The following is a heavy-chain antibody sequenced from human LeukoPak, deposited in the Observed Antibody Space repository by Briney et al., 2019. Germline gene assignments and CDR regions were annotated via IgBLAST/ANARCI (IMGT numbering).Heavy chain of an antibody. CDR3: ASAHYYDSSGYSDY. V-gene: IGHV1-69*13. D-gene: IGHD3-22*01. J-gene: IGHJ4*02. CDR1: GGTFSSYA. CDR2: IIPIFGTA. Sequence: SVKVSCKASGGTFSSYAISWVRQAPGQGLEWMGGIIPIFGTANYAQKFQGRVTITADESTSTAYMELSSLRSEDTAVYYCASAHYYDSSGYSDYWGQGTLVTVSS.